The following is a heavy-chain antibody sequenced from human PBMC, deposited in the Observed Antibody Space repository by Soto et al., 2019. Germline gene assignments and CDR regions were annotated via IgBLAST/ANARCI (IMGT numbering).Heavy chain of an antibody. CDR1: GVSITSGTYY. V-gene: IGHV4-39*01. D-gene: IGHD3-3*02. Sequence: PSETLSLTCTVSGVSITSGTYYWGWIRQPPGKALECIGTIYYTGSTYYDPSLKSRVTISVDTSKNQFSLKLTSVTAADTAVYYFTLSSAKFFFFSDPFSQSGFD. CDR3: TLSSAKFFFFSDPFSQSGFD. CDR2: IYYTGST. J-gene: IGHJ5*02.